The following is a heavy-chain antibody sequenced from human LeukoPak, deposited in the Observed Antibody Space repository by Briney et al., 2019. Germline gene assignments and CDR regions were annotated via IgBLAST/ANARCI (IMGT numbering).Heavy chain of an antibody. J-gene: IGHJ4*02. CDR1: RLTFSSYA. D-gene: IGHD3-10*01. CDR2: ISGSGDRT. CDR3: AKGERFGELRLDY. V-gene: IGHV3-23*01. Sequence: SGGSLRLSCAASRLTFSSYAMSWVRQGPGKGLGWVSAISGSGDRTYYADSVKGRFTISRDNSKNTLYLQMNSLRAEDTAVYYCAKGERFGELRLDYWGQGTLVTVSS.